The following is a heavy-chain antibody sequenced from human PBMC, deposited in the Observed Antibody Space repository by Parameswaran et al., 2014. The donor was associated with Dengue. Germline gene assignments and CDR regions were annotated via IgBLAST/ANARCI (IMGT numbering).Heavy chain of an antibody. CDR3: ASGVRFDP. Sequence: WVRQAPGQGLEWMGWINTNTGDPTYAQGFTGRFVFSLDTSVSTAYLQISSLKAEDTAVYYCASGVRFDPWGQGTLVTVSS. D-gene: IGHD2-8*01. V-gene: IGHV7-4-1*02. CDR2: INTNTGDP. J-gene: IGHJ5*02.